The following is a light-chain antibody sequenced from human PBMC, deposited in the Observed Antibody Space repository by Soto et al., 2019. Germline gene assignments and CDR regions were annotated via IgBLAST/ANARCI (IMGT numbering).Light chain of an antibody. CDR3: QQYNGYSLT. CDR1: QTISFS. CDR2: DAS. J-gene: IGKJ1*01. V-gene: IGKV1-5*01. Sequence: DIQMTQSPSTLSASVGDRVTITCRASQTISFSLAWYQQKPGKAPKLLIYDASTLQSGVPSRFSGSESGTEFILTITGMQTDDFANYYCQQYNGYSLTFGQGTKVDIK.